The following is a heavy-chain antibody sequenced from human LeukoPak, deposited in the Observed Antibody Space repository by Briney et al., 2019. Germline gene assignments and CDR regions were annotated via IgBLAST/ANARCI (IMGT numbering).Heavy chain of an antibody. Sequence: PGRSLRLSCAASGFTFDDYAMHWVRQAPGKGLEWVSGISWNSGSIGYADSVKGRFTISRDNAKNSLYLQMNSLRAEDTALYYCAKDRLYSCSGYWGSGGFDPWGQGTLVTVSS. CDR1: GFTFDDYA. D-gene: IGHD6-13*01. CDR3: AKDRLYSCSGYWGSGGFDP. J-gene: IGHJ5*02. V-gene: IGHV3-9*01. CDR2: ISWNSGSI.